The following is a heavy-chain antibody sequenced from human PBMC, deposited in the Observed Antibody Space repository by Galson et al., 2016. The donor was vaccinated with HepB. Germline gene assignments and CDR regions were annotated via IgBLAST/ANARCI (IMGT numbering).Heavy chain of an antibody. V-gene: IGHV1-69*13. CDR2: IIPIFGTA. CDR1: GGTFSNYA. J-gene: IGHJ2*01. D-gene: IGHD4-11*01. CDR3: ARGGRTVNAYWYFDL. Sequence: SVKVSCKASGGTFSNYAISWVRQAPGQGLEWMGGIIPIFGTANYAQKFQGRVTITADESTSTAYMELSSLRSEDTAVYYCARGGRTVNAYWYFDLWGRGTLVTVSS.